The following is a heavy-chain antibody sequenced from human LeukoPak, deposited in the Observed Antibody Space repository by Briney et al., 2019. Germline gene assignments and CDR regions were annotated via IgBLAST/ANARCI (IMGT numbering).Heavy chain of an antibody. J-gene: IGHJ5*02. D-gene: IGHD6-19*01. CDR2: ISWNSGSI. Sequence: QSGRSLRLSCAASGFTFDDYAMHWVRQAPGKGLEWVSGISWNSGSIGYADSVKGRFTISRDNAKNSLYLQMNSLRAEDMALYYCAKGNSLAVAGTSWFDPWGQGTLVTVSS. CDR1: GFTFDDYA. CDR3: AKGNSLAVAGTSWFDP. V-gene: IGHV3-9*03.